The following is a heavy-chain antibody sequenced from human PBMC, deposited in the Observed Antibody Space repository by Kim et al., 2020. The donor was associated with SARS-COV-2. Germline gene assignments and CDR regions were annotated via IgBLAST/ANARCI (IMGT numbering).Heavy chain of an antibody. CDR3: ATSLGDYDGLYFDL. J-gene: IGHJ2*01. V-gene: IGHV4-39*07. CDR2: IYYSGSI. Sequence: SQTLSLTCTVSGGSISRSSYYWGWNRQPPGKGLEWIGSIYYSGSIYYNPSLKSRVTISVDTSKNQFSLKLSSVTAADTAMYYCATSLGDYDGLYFDLWGRGTLVTVSS. CDR1: GGSISRSSYY. D-gene: IGHD3-16*01.